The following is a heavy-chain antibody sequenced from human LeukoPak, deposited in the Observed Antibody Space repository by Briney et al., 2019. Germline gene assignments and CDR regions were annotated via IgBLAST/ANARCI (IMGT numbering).Heavy chain of an antibody. V-gene: IGHV3-21*01. D-gene: IGHD6-19*01. Sequence: GGSLRLSCAASGFTFSDYSMNWVRQAPGKGLEWVSSISSSSYIYYADSVKGRFTISRDNAKNSLYLQMNSLRAEDTAVYYCARSPSVAGKFYGMDVWGQGTTVTVSS. CDR2: ISSSSYI. CDR3: ARSPSVAGKFYGMDV. J-gene: IGHJ6*02. CDR1: GFTFSDYS.